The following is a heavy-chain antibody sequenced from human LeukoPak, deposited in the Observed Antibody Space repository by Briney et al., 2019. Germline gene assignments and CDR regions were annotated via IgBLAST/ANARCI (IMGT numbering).Heavy chain of an antibody. CDR3: AINSAGTFDY. CDR2: IIPIFGTA. D-gene: IGHD2-21*01. V-gene: IGHV1-69*05. J-gene: IGHJ4*02. CDR1: GGTFSRYA. Sequence: ASVKVSCKASGGTFSRYAINWVRQAPGQGLEWMGGIIPIFGTANYAQKFQGRVTITTDESTSTAYMELSSLRSEDTAVYYCAINSAGTFDYWGQGTLVTVSS.